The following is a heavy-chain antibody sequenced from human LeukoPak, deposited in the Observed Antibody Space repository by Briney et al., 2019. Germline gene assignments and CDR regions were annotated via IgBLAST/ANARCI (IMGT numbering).Heavy chain of an antibody. CDR1: GGSFSAYY. CDR3: ARRARTNFDR. CDR2: IYYSGRT. Sequence: SETLSLTCAVYGGSFSAYYWSWIRQPPGKGLEWIASIYYSGRTYYNPSLKSRVTISVDTSKNQFSLNLSSVTAADTAVYYCARRARTNFDRWGQGALVTASS. J-gene: IGHJ4*02. V-gene: IGHV4-34*01.